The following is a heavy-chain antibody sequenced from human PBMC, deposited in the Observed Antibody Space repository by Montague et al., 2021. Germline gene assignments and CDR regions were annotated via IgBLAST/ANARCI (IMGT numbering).Heavy chain of an antibody. Sequence: SETLSLICTVSGGTITGRYWNRVRRSPGKGLEWIGNLYQTWNLRYNPALESRVTISVDTPRNQFSLSLRSVTAADTAVYYCATGTGGGFVKDQNYYFVYYMDVWGQGATVTVSS. J-gene: IGHJ6*03. D-gene: IGHD2-15*01. CDR2: LYQTWNL. V-gene: IGHV4-59*11. CDR3: ATGTGGGFVKDQNYYFVYYMDV. CDR1: GGTITGRY.